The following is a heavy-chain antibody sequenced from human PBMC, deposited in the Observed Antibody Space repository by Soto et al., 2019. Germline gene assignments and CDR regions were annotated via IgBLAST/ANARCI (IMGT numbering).Heavy chain of an antibody. CDR1: GFTFSNYA. CDR2: VSGNTGST. D-gene: IGHD2-2*01. CDR3: AKAIVVVPAPGAVFDS. J-gene: IGHJ4*02. V-gene: IGHV3-23*01. Sequence: PGGSLRLSCAASGFTFSNYAMTWVRQAPGKGLEWVSAVSGNTGSTYYADSVKGRFTISRDNSRNTLYLQMNSLRAEDTAVYYCAKAIVVVPAPGAVFDSWGRGTQVTVSS.